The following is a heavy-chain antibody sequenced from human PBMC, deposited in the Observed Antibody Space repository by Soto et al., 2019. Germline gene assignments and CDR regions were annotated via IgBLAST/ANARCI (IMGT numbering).Heavy chain of an antibody. CDR2: INPNSGGT. V-gene: IGHV1-2*04. D-gene: IGHD4-17*01. CDR1: GYTFTGYY. Sequence: QVQLVQSGAEVKKPGASVKVSCKASGYTFTGYYMHWVRQAPGQGLEWMGWINPNSGGTNYAQKFQGCIIMTRDTSISTAYMELSRLRSDATAVYYCARGGVRDYGDDVGWFDPCGQGTLVTVAS. J-gene: IGHJ5*02. CDR3: ARGGVRDYGDDVGWFDP.